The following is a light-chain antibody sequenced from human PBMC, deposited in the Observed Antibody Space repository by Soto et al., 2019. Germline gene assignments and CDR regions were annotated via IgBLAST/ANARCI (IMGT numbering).Light chain of an antibody. CDR2: DAS. Sequence: EIVLTQSPATLSLSPGESATLSCRASQSVSSYLAWYQQKPGQAPRILVYDASNRAPGIPARFSGSGSGTDFTLTISNLEPEDFAVYYCQQRSNWPLITFGPGTKVDIK. V-gene: IGKV3-11*01. CDR1: QSVSSY. CDR3: QQRSNWPLIT. J-gene: IGKJ3*01.